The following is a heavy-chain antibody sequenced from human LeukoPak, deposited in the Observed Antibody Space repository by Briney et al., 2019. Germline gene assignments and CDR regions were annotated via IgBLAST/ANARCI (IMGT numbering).Heavy chain of an antibody. D-gene: IGHD3-22*01. CDR2: ISIICYI. Sequence: GGSLRLSCVASKFTFSTYSMSCVRQAPGKGLEWVSSISIICYISYADSVKGRFTISRDNAKNSLYLQMNSLRVEDTAVYYCARGSSSGYYPDDAFDIWGQGKMVTVSS. CDR3: ARGSSSGYYPDDAFDI. J-gene: IGHJ3*02. CDR1: KFTFSTYS. V-gene: IGHV3-21*01.